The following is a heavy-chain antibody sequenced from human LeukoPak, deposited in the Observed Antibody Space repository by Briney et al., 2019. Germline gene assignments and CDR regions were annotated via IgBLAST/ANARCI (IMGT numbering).Heavy chain of an antibody. D-gene: IGHD3-22*01. CDR2: ISGSGGST. J-gene: IGHJ4*02. CDR1: GFTFSSYA. V-gene: IGHV3-23*01. CDR3: AKGSKAGKKETYYYDSSGYYLMDY. Sequence: GASRRLSCAASGFTFSSYAMSWVRQAPGKGLEWVSAISGSGGSTYYADSVKGRFTISRDNSKNTLYLQMNSLRAEDTAVYYCAKGSKAGKKETYYYDSSGYYLMDYWGQGTLVTVSS.